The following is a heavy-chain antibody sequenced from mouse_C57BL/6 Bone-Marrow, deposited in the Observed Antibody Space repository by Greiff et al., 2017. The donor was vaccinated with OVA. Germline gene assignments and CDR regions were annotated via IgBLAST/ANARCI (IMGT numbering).Heavy chain of an antibody. Sequence: QVQLKQPGAELVKPGASVKLSCKASGYTFTSYWMHWVQQRPGQGLEWIGMIHPNSGSTNYNEKFKSKSTLTVDKSSSTAYMQLSSLTSEDSAVYYCARCALETHYYGIGYDYWGQGTTLTVSS. CDR2: IHPNSGST. V-gene: IGHV1-64*01. J-gene: IGHJ2*01. CDR3: ARCALETHYYGIGYDY. CDR1: GYTFTSYW. D-gene: IGHD1-1*01.